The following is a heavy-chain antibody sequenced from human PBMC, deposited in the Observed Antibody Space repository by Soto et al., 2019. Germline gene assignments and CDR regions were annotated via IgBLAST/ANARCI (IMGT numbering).Heavy chain of an antibody. CDR1: GFTFSNYV. J-gene: IGHJ4*02. V-gene: IGHV3-23*01. Sequence: PGGSLRLSCAVSGFTFSNYVMSWVRQAPGKGLEWVSAITGSGGTFYADSVRGRFTISRDNSKTTLYLQMNSLRAGDTAVYYCAKEAATGAFSTYEVFDYWGQGTLVTVSS. CDR3: AKEAATGAFSTYEVFDY. CDR2: ITGSGGT. D-gene: IGHD4-4*01.